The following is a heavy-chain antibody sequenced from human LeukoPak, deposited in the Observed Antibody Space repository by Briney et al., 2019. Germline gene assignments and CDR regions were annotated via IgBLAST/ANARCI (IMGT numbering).Heavy chain of an antibody. Sequence: GRSLRLSCAASGFTFSSYGMHWVRQAPGKGLEWVAVISYDGSNKYYADSVKGRLTISRDNSKNTLYLQMNSLRAEDTAVYYCAKGHKVVVITPFDYWGQGTLVTVSS. D-gene: IGHD3-22*01. V-gene: IGHV3-30*18. J-gene: IGHJ4*02. CDR2: ISYDGSNK. CDR3: AKGHKVVVITPFDY. CDR1: GFTFSSYG.